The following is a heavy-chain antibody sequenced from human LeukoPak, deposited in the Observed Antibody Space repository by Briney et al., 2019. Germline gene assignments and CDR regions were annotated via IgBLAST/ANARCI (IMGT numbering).Heavy chain of an antibody. Sequence: SQTLSLTCAVSGGSISSGGYSWSWIRQPPGKGLEWIGYIYYTGSTYYNPSLKSRVTISVDRSKDQFSLKLSSVTAADTAVYYCARYYGSGKNWFDPWGQGTLVTVSS. V-gene: IGHV4-30-2*01. D-gene: IGHD3-10*01. CDR1: GGSISSGGYS. J-gene: IGHJ5*02. CDR3: ARYYGSGKNWFDP. CDR2: IYYTGST.